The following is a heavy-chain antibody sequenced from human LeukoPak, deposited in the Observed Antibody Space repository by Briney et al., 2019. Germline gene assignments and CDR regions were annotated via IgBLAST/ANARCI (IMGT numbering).Heavy chain of an antibody. CDR3: ARVGVYQLLFPYWSPYNWFDP. Sequence: ASVKVSCKASGYTFTSYGISWVRQAPGQGLEWMGWISAYNGNTTYAQKLQGRVTMTTDTSTSTAYMELRSLRSDDTAVYYCARVGVYQLLFPYWSPYNWFDPWGQGTLVTVSS. J-gene: IGHJ5*02. V-gene: IGHV1-18*01. CDR1: GYTFTSYG. CDR2: ISAYNGNT. D-gene: IGHD2-2*01.